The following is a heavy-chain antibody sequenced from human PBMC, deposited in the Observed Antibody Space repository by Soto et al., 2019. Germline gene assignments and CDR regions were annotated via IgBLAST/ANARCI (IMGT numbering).Heavy chain of an antibody. D-gene: IGHD3-10*01. CDR2: IYYSGST. CDR1: GGSISSGGYY. Sequence: PSETLSLTCTVSGGSISSGGYYWSWIRQHPGKGLEWIGYIYYSGSTYYNPSLKSRVTISVDTSKNQFSLKLSSVTAADTAVYYCARADVLLWFGELYRNWFDPWGQGTLVT. V-gene: IGHV4-31*03. CDR3: ARADVLLWFGELYRNWFDP. J-gene: IGHJ5*02.